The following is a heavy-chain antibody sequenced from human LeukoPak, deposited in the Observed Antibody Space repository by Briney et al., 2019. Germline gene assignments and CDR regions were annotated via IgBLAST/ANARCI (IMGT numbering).Heavy chain of an antibody. CDR1: GFTFEDHG. J-gene: IGHJ3*02. CDR3: GRGGYCSGGTCYRFNAFDI. CDR2: INWNGGST. D-gene: IGHD2-15*01. V-gene: IGHV3-20*04. Sequence: PGGSLRLSCAASGFTFEDHGMSWVRQVPGKGLEWVSGINWNGGSTGYADSVKGRFTISRDNAKNSLYLQMNSLRAEDTAVYYCGRGGYCSGGTCYRFNAFDIWGQGTTVTVSS.